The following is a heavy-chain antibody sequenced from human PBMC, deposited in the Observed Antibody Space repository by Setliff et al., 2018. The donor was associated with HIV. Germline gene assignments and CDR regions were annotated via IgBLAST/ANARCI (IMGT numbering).Heavy chain of an antibody. J-gene: IGHJ4*02. CDR1: GYTFTNYD. Sequence: ASVKVSCKASGYTFTNYDISWVRQATGQGLEWMGWMNPNSGNTGYAQKFQGRVSMTRDTSIGTAYMQLSGLRSEDTAVYFCARVDGAYNDSIFDYWGRERWSPSPQ. V-gene: IGHV1-8*02. CDR2: MNPNSGNT. D-gene: IGHD3-3*02. CDR3: ARVDGAYNDSIFDY.